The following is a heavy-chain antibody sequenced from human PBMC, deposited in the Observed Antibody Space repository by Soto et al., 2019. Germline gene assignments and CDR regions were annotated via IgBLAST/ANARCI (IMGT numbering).Heavy chain of an antibody. D-gene: IGHD3-10*01. J-gene: IGHJ2*01. CDR3: ASFHVPVHGVITDHWYFDL. V-gene: IGHV1-18*01. Sequence: QVRLVQSGAEVKKPGASVKVSCKASGYTFTSYGISWVRQAPGQGLEWMGWISAYNGNTNYAQKLQGRVTMTTDTSPSTSYMELRSLRSDDTALYYCASFHVPVHGVITDHWYFDLWGRGTLVTVSS. CDR2: ISAYNGNT. CDR1: GYTFTSYG.